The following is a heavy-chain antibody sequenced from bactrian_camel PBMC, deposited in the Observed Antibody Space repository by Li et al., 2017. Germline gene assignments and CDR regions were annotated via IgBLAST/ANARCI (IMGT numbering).Heavy chain of an antibody. CDR2: IDPDGDT. J-gene: IGHJ4*01. Sequence: VQLVESGGGSVQAGGSLRLSCAGSNTDNYCMGWFRQSPGKEREAVGVIDPDGDTSYEDSVKGRFTVSYDNAKNTLYLQMSSLKPEDTAVYSCAATTRSGIACNNWPEYNQRGQGTQVTVS. CDR3: AATTRSGIACNNWPEYNQ. V-gene: IGHV3S55*01. D-gene: IGHD8*01. CDR1: NTDNYC.